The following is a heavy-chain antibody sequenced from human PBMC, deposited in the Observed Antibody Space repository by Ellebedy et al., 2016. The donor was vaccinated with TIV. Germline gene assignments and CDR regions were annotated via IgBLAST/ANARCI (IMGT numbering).Heavy chain of an antibody. CDR2: IYTSGST. J-gene: IGHJ5*02. CDR1: GGSISSYY. V-gene: IGHV4-4*07. Sequence: MPSETLSLTCTVSGGSISSYYWSWIRQPAGKGLEWIGRIYTSGSTNYNPSLKSRVTMSVDTSKNQFFLKLSSVTAADTAVYYCARGTIVVTVGHWFDPWGQGTLVTVSS. D-gene: IGHD2-21*01. CDR3: ARGTIVVTVGHWFDP.